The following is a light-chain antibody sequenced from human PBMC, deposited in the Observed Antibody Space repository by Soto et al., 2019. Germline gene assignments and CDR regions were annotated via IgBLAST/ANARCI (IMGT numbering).Light chain of an antibody. CDR2: GAS. CDR1: QSVSSK. Sequence: EIVMTQSPATLSVSPGERATLSCRASQSVSSKLGWYQQKPGQAPRLLIYGASIRATGIPARFSGSGSGTEFTLTISSLHPEDFAVYYCQQYNNWPRTFGPGTKVDIK. V-gene: IGKV3-15*01. J-gene: IGKJ3*01. CDR3: QQYNNWPRT.